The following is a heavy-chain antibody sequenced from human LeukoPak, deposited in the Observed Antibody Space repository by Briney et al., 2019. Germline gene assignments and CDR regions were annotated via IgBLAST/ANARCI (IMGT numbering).Heavy chain of an antibody. V-gene: IGHV3-9*01. D-gene: IGHD4-23*01. CDR2: INWSSDTK. CDR3: AKDTGGNGAYFYAMDV. Sequence: QTGGSLRLSCVGSGFAFHNYAMHWVRRPPGKGLEWVSAINWSSDTKAYADSVKGRFTISRDRARNSLYLQMDSLRPEDTALYYCAKDTGGNGAYFYAMDVWGQGTSVTVSS. CDR1: GFAFHNYA. J-gene: IGHJ6*02.